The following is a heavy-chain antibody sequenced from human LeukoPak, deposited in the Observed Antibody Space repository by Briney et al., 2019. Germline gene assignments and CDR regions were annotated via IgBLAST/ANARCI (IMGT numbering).Heavy chain of an antibody. CDR1: GGSISSDNYY. J-gene: IGHJ4*02. D-gene: IGHD3-10*01. V-gene: IGHV4-39*01. Sequence: SETLSLTCTVSGGSISSDNYYWGWIRQPPGEGLEWIRSIYYSGTTYYNPSLKSRVTISVDTSKNQFSLKLSSVTAADTALYYCAKHYMGSSYNHGLDCWGQGTLVTVSS. CDR2: IYYSGTT. CDR3: AKHYMGSSYNHGLDC.